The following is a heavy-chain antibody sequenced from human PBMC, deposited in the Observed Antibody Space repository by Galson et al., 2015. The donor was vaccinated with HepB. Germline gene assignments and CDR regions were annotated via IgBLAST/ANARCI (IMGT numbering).Heavy chain of an antibody. CDR3: ARAYGDYLGNYYYYYMDV. D-gene: IGHD4-17*01. CDR1: GYTFTSYA. J-gene: IGHJ6*03. V-gene: IGHV1-3*01. CDR2: INAGNGNT. Sequence: SVKVSCKASGYTFTSYAMHWVRQAPGQRLEWMGWINAGNGNTKYSQKFQGRVTITRDTSASTAYMELSSLRSEDTAVYYRARAYGDYLGNYYYYYMDVWGKGTTVTVSS.